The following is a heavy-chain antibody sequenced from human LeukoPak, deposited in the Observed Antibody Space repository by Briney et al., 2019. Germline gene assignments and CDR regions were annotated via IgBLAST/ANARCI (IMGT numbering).Heavy chain of an antibody. V-gene: IGHV4-34*01. J-gene: IGHJ4*02. CDR3: ARDPGYALDY. CDR2: INHSGST. CDR1: GGSFSGYY. D-gene: IGHD2-2*01. Sequence: SETLSLTCAVYGGSFSGYYWSWIRQPPGKGLEWIGEINHSGSTNYNPSLKSRVTISVDKSKNQFSLKLSSVTAADTAVYYCARDPGYALDYWGQGTLVTVSS.